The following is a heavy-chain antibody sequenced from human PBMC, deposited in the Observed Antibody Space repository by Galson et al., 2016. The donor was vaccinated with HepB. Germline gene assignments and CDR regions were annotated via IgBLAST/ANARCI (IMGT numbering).Heavy chain of an antibody. CDR1: GFAVSRNY. CDR3: ASHGGSPNGILGPTEGLDY. V-gene: IGHV3-53*01. D-gene: IGHD1-26*01. CDR2: IYGGGTT. Sequence: SLRLSCAASGFAVSRNYMTWVRQAPGKGLEWVSVIYGGGTTYYADSVRGRFIITRDSSKNTLYLQMNSLRVEDTAVYYCASHGGSPNGILGPTEGLDYWGLGTLVTVSS. J-gene: IGHJ4*02.